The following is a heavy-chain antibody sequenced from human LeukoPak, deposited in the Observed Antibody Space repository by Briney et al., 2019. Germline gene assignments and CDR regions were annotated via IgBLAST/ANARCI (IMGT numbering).Heavy chain of an antibody. CDR1: GFTFSSYS. V-gene: IGHV3-21*01. CDR2: ISSSSSYI. D-gene: IGHD3-10*01. J-gene: IGHJ5*02. Sequence: GGSLRLSCAASGFTFSSYSMNWVRQAPGKGLEWVSSISSSSSYIYYADSVKGRFTISRDNAKNSLHLQMDSLRAEDTAVYYCARGQYRYYYGSGSYSYWFDPWGQGTLVTVSS. CDR3: ARGQYRYYYGSGSYSYWFDP.